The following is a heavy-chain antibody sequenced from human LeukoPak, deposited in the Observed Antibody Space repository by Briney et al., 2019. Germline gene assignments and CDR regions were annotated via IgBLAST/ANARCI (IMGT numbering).Heavy chain of an antibody. CDR3: ARDPLRRIAAAGIRGLYGMDV. J-gene: IGHJ6*02. V-gene: IGHV3-9*01. CDR1: GFTFDDYA. Sequence: PGGSLRLSCAASGFTFDDYAMHWVRQAPGKGLEWVSGISWNSGSIGYADSVKGRFTISRDNAKNSLYLQMNSLRAEDTAVYYCARDPLRRIAAAGIRGLYGMDVWGQGTTVTVSS. D-gene: IGHD6-13*01. CDR2: ISWNSGSI.